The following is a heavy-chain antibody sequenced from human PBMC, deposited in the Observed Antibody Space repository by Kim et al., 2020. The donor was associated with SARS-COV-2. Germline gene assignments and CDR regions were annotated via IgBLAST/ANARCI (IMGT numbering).Heavy chain of an antibody. CDR1: GGSFSGYY. J-gene: IGHJ5*02. CDR3: ARDRVRGVIMGNWFDP. D-gene: IGHD3-10*02. CDR2: INHSGST. Sequence: SETLSLTCAVYGGSFSGYYWSWIRQPPGKGLEWIGEINHSGSTNYNPSLKSRVTISVDTSKNQFSLKLSSVTAADTAVYYCARDRVRGVIMGNWFDPWGQGTLVTVSS. V-gene: IGHV4-34*01.